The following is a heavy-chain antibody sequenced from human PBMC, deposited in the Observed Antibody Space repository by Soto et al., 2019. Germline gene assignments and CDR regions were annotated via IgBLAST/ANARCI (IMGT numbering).Heavy chain of an antibody. Sequence: ASVKVSCKASGGTFSSYAISWVRQAPGQGLEWMGGIIPIFGTANYAQKFQGRVTITADESTSTAYMELSSLRSEDTAVYYCARFSDIVVVPPARDHLDVWGKGTTVTVSS. CDR2: IIPIFGTA. CDR1: GGTFSSYA. J-gene: IGHJ6*04. V-gene: IGHV1-69*13. CDR3: ARFSDIVVVPPARDHLDV. D-gene: IGHD2-2*01.